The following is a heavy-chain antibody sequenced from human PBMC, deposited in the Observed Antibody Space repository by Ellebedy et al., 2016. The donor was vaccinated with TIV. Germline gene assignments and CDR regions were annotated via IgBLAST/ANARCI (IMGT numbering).Heavy chain of an antibody. V-gene: IGHV1-2*02. CDR2: INPNSGGT. CDR3: ARARYSSSSSRANWFDP. CDR1: GYTFTGYY. J-gene: IGHJ5*02. Sequence: ASVKVSCKASGYTFTGYYMHWVRQAPGQGLEWMGWINPNSGGTNYAQKFQGRVTMTRDTSISTAYMELSRLRSDDTAVYYCARARYSSSSSRANWFDPWGQGTLVTVSS. D-gene: IGHD6-6*01.